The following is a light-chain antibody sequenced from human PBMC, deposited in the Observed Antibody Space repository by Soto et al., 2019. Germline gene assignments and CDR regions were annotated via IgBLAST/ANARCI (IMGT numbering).Light chain of an antibody. CDR1: QDINNY. J-gene: IGKJ4*01. CDR2: DAS. CDR3: QQYDNLPLT. V-gene: IGKV1-33*01. Sequence: DIQMTQSPSSLSASVGDRVTIFCQASQDINNYLNWYKQKPGKAPKLLINDASNLETGVPSRFSGSGSGTEFTLTISSLQPEDIATYYCQQYDNLPLTFGGGTKLEIK.